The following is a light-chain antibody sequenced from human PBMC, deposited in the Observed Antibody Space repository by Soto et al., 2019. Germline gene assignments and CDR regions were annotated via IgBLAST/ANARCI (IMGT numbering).Light chain of an antibody. CDR3: SSYARSTFYA. V-gene: IGLV2-23*02. Sequence: QSALAQPASVSGSPEQSVTISCTGTSSDVGTYNLVSWYQQHPGKAPKLIIYEVTERPSGVSNRFSGSKFGNTASLTISGLLPEDEADYYCSSYARSTFYAFATGTKVTVL. J-gene: IGLJ1*01. CDR1: SSDVGTYNL. CDR2: EVT.